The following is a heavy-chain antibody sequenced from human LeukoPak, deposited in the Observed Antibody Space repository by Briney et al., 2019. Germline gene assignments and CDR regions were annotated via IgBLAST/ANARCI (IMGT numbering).Heavy chain of an antibody. V-gene: IGHV4-34*01. J-gene: IGHJ6*02. CDR1: GGSFSGYY. D-gene: IGHD1-14*01. CDR3: ARRNQPRLYYHYYGMDV. CDR2: INHSGST. Sequence: SETLSLTCAVYGGSFSGYYWSWIRQPPGKGLEWIGEINHSGSTNYNPSLKSRVTISVDTSKNQFSLKLSSVTAADTAVYYCARRNQPRLYYHYYGMDVWGQGTTVTVSS.